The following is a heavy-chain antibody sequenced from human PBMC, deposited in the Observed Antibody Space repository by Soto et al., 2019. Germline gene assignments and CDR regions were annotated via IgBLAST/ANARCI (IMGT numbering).Heavy chain of an antibody. CDR3: ARVWGGAFDI. CDR1: GGSISSYY. CDR2: IYYSGST. D-gene: IGHD3-10*01. V-gene: IGHV4-59*01. J-gene: IGHJ3*02. Sequence: SDTLSLTCTVSGGSISSYYWSWTRQPPGKGLEWIGYIYYSGSTNYNPSLKSRVTISVDTSKNQFSLKLSSVTAADTAVYYCARVWGGAFDIWGQGTMVTV.